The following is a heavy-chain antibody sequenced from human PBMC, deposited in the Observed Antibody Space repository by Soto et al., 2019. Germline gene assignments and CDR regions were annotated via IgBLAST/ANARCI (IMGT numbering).Heavy chain of an antibody. D-gene: IGHD3-10*01. CDR3: ARDLNCYGSGRFSMDV. Sequence: QVQLQESGPGLVKPSETLSLTCTVSGGSVSSGSYYWSWIRQPPGKGLEWIGYIYYSGSTNYNPSLKSRVTISVDTSKNQFSLKLSSVTAADTAVYYCARDLNCYGSGRFSMDVWGQGTTVTVSS. J-gene: IGHJ6*02. V-gene: IGHV4-61*01. CDR1: GGSVSSGSYY. CDR2: IYYSGST.